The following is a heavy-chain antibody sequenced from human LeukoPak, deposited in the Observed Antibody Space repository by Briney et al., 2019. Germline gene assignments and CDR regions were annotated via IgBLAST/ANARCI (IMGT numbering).Heavy chain of an antibody. Sequence: SETLSLTCTVSGGSISSYYWSWIRQPPGKGLEWIGYIYYSGSTNYNPSLKSRVTISVDTSKNQFSLKLSSVTAADTAVYYCARALIWYDCPFDHWGQGTLVTVSS. J-gene: IGHJ4*02. CDR3: ARALIWYDCPFDH. CDR2: IYYSGST. CDR1: GGSISSYY. D-gene: IGHD2-21*01. V-gene: IGHV4-59*01.